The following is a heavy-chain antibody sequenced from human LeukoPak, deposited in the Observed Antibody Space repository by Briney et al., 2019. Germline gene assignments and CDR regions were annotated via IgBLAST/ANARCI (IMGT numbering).Heavy chain of an antibody. CDR3: ARTTMVRGTYYMDV. V-gene: IGHV4-34*01. J-gene: IGHJ6*03. CDR2: INHSGST. D-gene: IGHD3-10*01. CDR1: GGSFSGYY. Sequence: SETLSLTCAVYGGSFSGYYWSWIRQPPGKGLEWIGEINHSGSTNYNPSLKSRVTISVDTSKNQFSLKLSSVTAADTAVYYCARTTMVRGTYYMDVWGKGTTVTISS.